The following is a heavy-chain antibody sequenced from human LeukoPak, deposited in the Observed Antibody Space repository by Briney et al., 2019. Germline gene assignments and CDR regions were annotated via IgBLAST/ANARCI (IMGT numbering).Heavy chain of an antibody. CDR3: AKGIYSSGWSYFDY. J-gene: IGHJ4*01. CDR2: LSGSGITT. CDR1: GFTFSNSA. Sequence: GGSLRLSCAASGFTFSNSAMSWVRQAPGEGREWVSTLSGSGITTYYADSVKGRFTISRDNSKNTLYLQMNSLRAEDTAVYYCAKGIYSSGWSYFDYSGHGTLVTVSS. V-gene: IGHV3-23*01. D-gene: IGHD6-19*01.